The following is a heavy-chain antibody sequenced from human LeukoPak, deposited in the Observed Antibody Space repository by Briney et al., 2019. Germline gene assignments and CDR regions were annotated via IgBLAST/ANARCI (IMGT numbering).Heavy chain of an antibody. D-gene: IGHD3-3*01. V-gene: IGHV4-61*08. CDR3: AREETYDFWSPNWFDP. CDR1: GGSISSGGYY. J-gene: IGHJ5*02. CDR2: IYYSGST. Sequence: PSETLSLTCTVSGGSISSGGYYWSWIRQHPGKGLEWIGYIYYSGSTNYNPSLKSRVTISVDTSKNQFSLKLSSVTAADTAVYYCAREETYDFWSPNWFDPWGQGTLVTVSS.